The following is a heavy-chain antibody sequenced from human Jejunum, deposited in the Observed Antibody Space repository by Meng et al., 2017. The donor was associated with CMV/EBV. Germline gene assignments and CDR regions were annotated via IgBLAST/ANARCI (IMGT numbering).Heavy chain of an antibody. CDR3: ARYYSGWYFDN. D-gene: IGHD5-12*01. Sequence: TVSGASFCSGTSYWSWIRQTPGKGLEWIAYIYYSGKINYNPSLKSRVTVSLDTSKNQFSLRLTSVTAADTAVYFCARYYSGWYFDNWGQGTLVTVSS. J-gene: IGHJ4*02. CDR2: IYYSGKI. V-gene: IGHV4-61*01. CDR1: GASFCSGTSY.